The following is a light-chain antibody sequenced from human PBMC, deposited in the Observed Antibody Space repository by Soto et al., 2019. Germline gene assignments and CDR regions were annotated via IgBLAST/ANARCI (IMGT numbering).Light chain of an antibody. CDR2: LNSDGSH. J-gene: IGLJ3*02. CDR3: QTWGTGIRV. CDR1: SGHSSYA. V-gene: IGLV4-69*01. Sequence: QSVLAQSPSASTSLGASVNLTCTLSSGHSSYAISWHQQQPEKGPRILMMLNSDGSHNKGDGIPDRFSGSSSGTERYLTISSLQSEDEADYYCQTWGTGIRVFGGGTKVTVL.